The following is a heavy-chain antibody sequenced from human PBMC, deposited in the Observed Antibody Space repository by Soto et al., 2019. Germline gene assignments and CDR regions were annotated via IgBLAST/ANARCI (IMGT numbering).Heavy chain of an antibody. J-gene: IGHJ4*02. V-gene: IGHV1-8*01. CDR3: ARGAPYYDFWSGYYPRGDY. Sequence: QVQLVQSGAEVKKPGASVKVSCKASGYTFTSYDINWVRQATGQGLEWMGWMNPNSGNTGYAQKFQGRVTMTRNTSRSTAYMELSSLRSEDTAVYYCARGAPYYDFWSGYYPRGDYWGQGTLVTVSS. CDR2: MNPNSGNT. CDR1: GYTFTSYD. D-gene: IGHD3-3*01.